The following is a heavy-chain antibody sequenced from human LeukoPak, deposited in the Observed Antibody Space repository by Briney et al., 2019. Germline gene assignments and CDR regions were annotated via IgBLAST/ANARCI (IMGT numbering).Heavy chain of an antibody. D-gene: IGHD2-2*01. CDR1: GYTFTSCD. V-gene: IGHV1-8*01. CDR3: ARGAGYCSSTSCYGSYYYMDV. CDR2: MNPNSGNT. Sequence: GASVKVSCKASGYTFTSCDINWVRQATGQGLEWMGWMNPNSGNTGYAQKFQGRVTMTRNTSISTAYMELSSLRSEDTAVYYCARGAGYCSSTSCYGSYYYMDVWGKGTTVTVSS. J-gene: IGHJ6*03.